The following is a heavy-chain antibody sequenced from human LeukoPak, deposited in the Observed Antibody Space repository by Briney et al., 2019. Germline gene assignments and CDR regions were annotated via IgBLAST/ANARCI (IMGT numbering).Heavy chain of an antibody. J-gene: IGHJ6*02. CDR3: AREGYDFWSEYYYGMDV. D-gene: IGHD3-3*01. CDR2: IYYSGST. CDR1: GGSISSGGYY. V-gene: IGHV4-31*03. Sequence: SETLSLTCTVSGGSISSGGYYWSWIRQHPGKGLEWIGYIYYSGSTYYNPSLKSRVTISVDTSKNQFSLKMSSVTAADTAVYYCAREGYDFWSEYYYGMDVWGQGTTVTVSS.